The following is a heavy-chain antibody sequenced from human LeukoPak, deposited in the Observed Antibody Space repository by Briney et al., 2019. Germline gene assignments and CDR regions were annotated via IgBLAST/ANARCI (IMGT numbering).Heavy chain of an antibody. CDR2: IDSSGTT. Sequence: SETLSLTCTVSGGSLTTYYWSWIRQPAGRGLEWIGHIDSSGTTNYNPSLKSRVTMSTDPSKNQFSLKLSSVTAADTAVYFCARGPYSYDSSGAFDIWGQGTMVTVSS. V-gene: IGHV4-4*07. D-gene: IGHD3-22*01. CDR3: ARGPYSYDSSGAFDI. CDR1: GGSLTTYY. J-gene: IGHJ3*02.